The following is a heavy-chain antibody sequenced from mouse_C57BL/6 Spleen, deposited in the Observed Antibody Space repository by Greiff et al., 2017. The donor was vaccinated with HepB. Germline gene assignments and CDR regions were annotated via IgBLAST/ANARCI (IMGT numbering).Heavy chain of an antibody. Sequence: EVQRVESGGGLVKPGGSLKLSCAASGFTFSSYAMSWVRQTPEKRLEWVATISDGGSYTYYPDNVKGRFTISRDNAKNNLYLQMSHLKSEDTAMYYCARDGSSYPYAMDYWGQGTSVTVSS. V-gene: IGHV5-4*01. CDR3: ARDGSSYPYAMDY. CDR1: GFTFSSYA. J-gene: IGHJ4*01. CDR2: ISDGGSYT. D-gene: IGHD1-1*01.